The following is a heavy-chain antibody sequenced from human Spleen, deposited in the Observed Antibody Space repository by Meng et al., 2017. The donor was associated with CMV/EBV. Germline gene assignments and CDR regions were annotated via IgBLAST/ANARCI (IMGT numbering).Heavy chain of an antibody. D-gene: IGHD3-22*01. V-gene: IGHV1-69*05. J-gene: IGHJ4*02. CDR2: LIPIFGTA. CDR1: GGTFANYA. CDR3: AKGSSGYQSHLFDS. Sequence: SGGTFANYAINWVRQAPGQGLEWMGGLIPIFGTANYAQKFQGRVTITTDESTRTTYMELSSLRSEDTAMYYCAKGSSGYQSHLFDSWGQGTLVTVSS.